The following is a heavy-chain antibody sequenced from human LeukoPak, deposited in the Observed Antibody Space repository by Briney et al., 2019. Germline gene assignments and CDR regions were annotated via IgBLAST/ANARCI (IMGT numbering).Heavy chain of an antibody. J-gene: IGHJ6*02. CDR3: ATAAGGNHNYYYYGMDV. D-gene: IGHD6-13*01. V-gene: IGHV4-34*01. CDR1: GGSFSGYY. CDR2: INHSGST. Sequence: SETLSLTCAVYGGSFSGYYWSWIRQPPGKGLEWIGEINHSGSTNYNPSLKSRVTISVDTSKNQFSLKLSSVTAADTAVYYCATAAGGNHNYYYYGMDVWGQGTTVTVSS.